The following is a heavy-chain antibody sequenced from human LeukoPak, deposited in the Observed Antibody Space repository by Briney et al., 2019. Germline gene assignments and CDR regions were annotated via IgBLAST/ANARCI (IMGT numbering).Heavy chain of an antibody. Sequence: ASVKVSCKASGYTFTGYFMHWVRQAPGQGLEWMGRINPNTGGTNYAQKFQGRVTMTTDTSISTAYMELSRLRSEDTAVYYCARLAAAGQDDYWGQGTLVTVSS. CDR2: INPNTGGT. V-gene: IGHV1-2*06. D-gene: IGHD6-13*01. CDR3: ARLAAAGQDDY. J-gene: IGHJ4*02. CDR1: GYTFTGYF.